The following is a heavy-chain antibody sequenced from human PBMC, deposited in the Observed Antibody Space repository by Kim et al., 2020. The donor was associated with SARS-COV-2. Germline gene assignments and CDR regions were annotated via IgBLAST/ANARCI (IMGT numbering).Heavy chain of an antibody. CDR2: ISSIDSST. CDR1: GFTFSDYY. D-gene: IGHD2-2*01. Sequence: GGSLRLSCAASGFTFSDYYMSWIRRAPGKGLEWVSSISSIDSSTYYADSVKGRFTMSRDNANNSLYLQMNSLRAEDTAVYYCAIDYETSRYYYYGMDVWGQGTTVNISS. CDR3: AIDYETSRYYYYGMDV. J-gene: IGHJ6*02. V-gene: IGHV3-11*01.